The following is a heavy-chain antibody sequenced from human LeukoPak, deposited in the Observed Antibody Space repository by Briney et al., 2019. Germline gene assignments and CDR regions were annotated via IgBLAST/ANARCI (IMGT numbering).Heavy chain of an antibody. Sequence: GESLRISCKGSGYSFSNYWITWVRQMPGKGLEWMGRIDPRDSYINYSPSFQGQVTISADKSISTAYLQWSSLKASDTAMYYCARTYCGGDCYYTYFDYWGQGSLVTVSS. V-gene: IGHV5-10-1*04. J-gene: IGHJ4*02. CDR1: GYSFSNYW. CDR2: IDPRDSYI. D-gene: IGHD2-21*02. CDR3: ARTYCGGDCYYTYFDY.